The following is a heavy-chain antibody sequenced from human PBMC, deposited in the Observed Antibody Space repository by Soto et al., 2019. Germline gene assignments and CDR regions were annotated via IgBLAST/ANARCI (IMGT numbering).Heavy chain of an antibody. Sequence: GGSLRLSCAASGFTFSIYWMSWVRQAPGKGLEWVANIKQDGSEKSYVDSVKGRFTISRDNAKNSLYLQMNSMGAKGTAVYYRARLYGSRNYSAEYFQLWGQGTPVTVSS. CDR1: GFTFSIYW. J-gene: IGHJ1*01. CDR2: IKQDGSEK. V-gene: IGHV3-7*01. D-gene: IGHD3-10*01. CDR3: ARLYGSRNYSAEYFQL.